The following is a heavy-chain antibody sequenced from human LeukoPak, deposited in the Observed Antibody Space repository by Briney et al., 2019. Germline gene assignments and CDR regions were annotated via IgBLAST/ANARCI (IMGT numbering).Heavy chain of an antibody. CDR2: ICGSVSGSGDCT. J-gene: IGHJ4*02. CDR3: ANSYDILTGFNFDY. Sequence: GGSLRLSCAASGFSFGSYAMSWVRQAAGKGLEWVSEICGSVSGSGDCTHYADSVKGRFTIPRDNSKKTLYLQMNSLRAEDTAVYYCANSYDILTGFNFDYWGQGTLVTVSS. V-gene: IGHV3-23*01. D-gene: IGHD3-9*01. CDR1: GFSFGSYA.